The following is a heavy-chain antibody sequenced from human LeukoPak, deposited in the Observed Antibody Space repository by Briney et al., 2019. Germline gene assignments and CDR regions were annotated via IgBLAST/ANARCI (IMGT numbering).Heavy chain of an antibody. V-gene: IGHV1-58*01. J-gene: IGHJ4*02. D-gene: IGHD5-18*01. CDR2: IVVGSGNT. CDR3: AKDSWGYSYGQFDY. Sequence: SVKVSCKASGFTFTSSAVQWVRQARGQRLEWIGWIVVGSGNTNYAQKFQERVTITRDMSTSTAYMELSSLRSEDTALYYCAKDSWGYSYGQFDYWGQGTLVTVSS. CDR1: GFTFTSSA.